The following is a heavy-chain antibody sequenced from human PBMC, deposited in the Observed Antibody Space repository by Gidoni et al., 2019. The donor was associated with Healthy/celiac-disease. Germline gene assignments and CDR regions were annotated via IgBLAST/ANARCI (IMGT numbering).Heavy chain of an antibody. D-gene: IGHD2-15*01. Sequence: EVQLLESGGGLVQPGGSLRLSCAASGFTFSSYAMGWVRQAPGKGLAWVSAIGGSGGSTYYADSVKGRFTISRDNSKNTLYLQMNSLRAEDTAVYYCAKCSGGSCYAGGADYWGQGTLVTVSS. V-gene: IGHV3-23*01. CDR1: GFTFSSYA. CDR3: AKCSGGSCYAGGADY. CDR2: IGGSGGST. J-gene: IGHJ4*02.